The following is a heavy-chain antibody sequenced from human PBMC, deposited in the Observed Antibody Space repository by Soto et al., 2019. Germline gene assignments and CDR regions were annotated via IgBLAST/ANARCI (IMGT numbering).Heavy chain of an antibody. Sequence: QVQLVESGGGLVKPGGSLRLSCADSGFTFSDYYMSWIRQAPGKGLVWVSYIISSGSTIYYAYSFKGRFTIARENSKKALDLQMISLRIEDTAVYYCAKGGAGKSSASLDYYYYGMEVWGQGTTVTVSS. J-gene: IGHJ6*02. CDR1: GFTFSDYY. V-gene: IGHV3-11*01. D-gene: IGHD6-6*01. CDR2: IISSGSTI. CDR3: AKGGAGKSSASLDYYYYGMEV.